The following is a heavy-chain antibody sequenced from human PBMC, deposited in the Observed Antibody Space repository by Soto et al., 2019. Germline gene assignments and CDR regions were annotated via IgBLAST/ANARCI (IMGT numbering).Heavy chain of an antibody. CDR1: GFTFTSSA. D-gene: IGHD6-13*01. V-gene: IGHV1-58*01. CDR2: IVVGSGNT. Sequence: SVKVSCKASGFTFTSSAVQWVRRARGQRLEWIGWIVVGSGNTNYAQKFQERVTITRDMSTSTAYMELSSLRSEDTAVYYCAANVRYSSSWYSFDYWGQGTLVTVSS. J-gene: IGHJ4*02. CDR3: AANVRYSSSWYSFDY.